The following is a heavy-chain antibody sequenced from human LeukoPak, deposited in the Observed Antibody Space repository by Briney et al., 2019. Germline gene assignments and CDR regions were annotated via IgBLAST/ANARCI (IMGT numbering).Heavy chain of an antibody. CDR3: ARDPYYYDSSGYLYYFDY. CDR1: GFTFSSYA. J-gene: IGHJ4*02. Sequence: GGSLRLSCAASGFTFSSYAMHWVRQAPGKGLEWVAVISYDGSNKYYADSVKGRFTISRDNSKNTLYLQMNSLRAEDTAVYYCARDPYYYDSSGYLYYFDYWGQGTLVTVPS. V-gene: IGHV3-30*04. D-gene: IGHD3-22*01. CDR2: ISYDGSNK.